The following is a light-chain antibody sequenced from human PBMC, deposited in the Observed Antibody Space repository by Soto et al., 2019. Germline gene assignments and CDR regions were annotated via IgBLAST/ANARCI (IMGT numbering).Light chain of an antibody. Sequence: EIVLTQSPATLSLSPGERATLSCRASQSVSSYLAWYQQKPGQAPRLLIYDASNSATGIPARFSGSGSGTDFTPTISSLEPEDFAVYYCQQRSNWPQLTFGGGTKVEIK. V-gene: IGKV3-11*01. CDR1: QSVSSY. J-gene: IGKJ4*01. CDR2: DAS. CDR3: QQRSNWPQLT.